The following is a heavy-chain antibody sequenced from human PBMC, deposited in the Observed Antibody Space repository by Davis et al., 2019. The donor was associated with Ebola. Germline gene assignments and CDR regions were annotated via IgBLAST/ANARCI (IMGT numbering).Heavy chain of an antibody. Sequence: PGGSLRLSCAASGFTFSSYAMSWVRQAPGKGLEWVSYLSTSSTTIYYADSVKGRFTMSRDNAKNSLYLQMNSLRDEDTAVYYCARGGYSGYVYYYAMDVWGEGTTVTVSS. CDR1: GFTFSSYA. V-gene: IGHV3-48*02. CDR3: ARGGYSGYVYYYAMDV. CDR2: LSTSSTTI. J-gene: IGHJ6*04. D-gene: IGHD5-12*01.